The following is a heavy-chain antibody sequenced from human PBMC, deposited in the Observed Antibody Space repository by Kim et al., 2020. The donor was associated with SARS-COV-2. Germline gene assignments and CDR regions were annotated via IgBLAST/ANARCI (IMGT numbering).Heavy chain of an antibody. D-gene: IGHD5-18*01. CDR1: GYTFTSYY. J-gene: IGHJ6*02. Sequence: ASVKVSCKASGYTFTSYYMHWVRQAPGQGLEWMGIINPSGGSTSYAQKFQGRVTMTRDTSTSTVYMELSSLRSEDTAVYYCAREEPWDSYGYLGYYYYGMDVWGQGTTVTVSS. CDR2: INPSGGST. V-gene: IGHV1-46*01. CDR3: AREEPWDSYGYLGYYYYGMDV.